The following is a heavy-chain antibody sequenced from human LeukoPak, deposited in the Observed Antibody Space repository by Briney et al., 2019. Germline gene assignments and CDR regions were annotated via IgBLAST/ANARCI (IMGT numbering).Heavy chain of an antibody. J-gene: IGHJ5*02. Sequence: GASVKVSCKASGGTFSSYTISWVRQAPGQGLEWMGWISAYNGNTNYAQKLQGRVTMTTDTSTSTAYMELRSLRSDDTAVYYCARVIAHRRPWFDPWGQGTLVTVSS. CDR2: ISAYNGNT. CDR1: GGTFSSYT. CDR3: ARVIAHRRPWFDP. V-gene: IGHV1-18*01.